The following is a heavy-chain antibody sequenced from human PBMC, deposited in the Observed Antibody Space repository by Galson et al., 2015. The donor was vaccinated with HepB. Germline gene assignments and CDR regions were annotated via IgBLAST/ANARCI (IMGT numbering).Heavy chain of an antibody. Sequence: SLRLSCAASGFTFSSYAMSWVRQAPGKGLEWVSAISGSGGSTYYADSVKGRFTISRGNSKNTLYLQMNSLRAEDTAVYYCAKDRAGGSSWYWGSIRNWFDPWGQGTLVTVSS. D-gene: IGHD6-13*01. CDR2: ISGSGGST. CDR3: AKDRAGGSSWYWGSIRNWFDP. V-gene: IGHV3-23*01. CDR1: GFTFSSYA. J-gene: IGHJ5*02.